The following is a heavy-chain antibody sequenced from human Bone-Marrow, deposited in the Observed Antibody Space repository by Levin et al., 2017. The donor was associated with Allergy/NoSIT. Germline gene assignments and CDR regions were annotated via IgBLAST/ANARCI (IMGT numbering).Heavy chain of an antibody. Sequence: SQTLSLTCAISGDSVSNNNAAWNWIRQSPSRGLEWLGRTYYRSKWYNDYAASVKSRISINPDTSKNQFSLQLNSVIPEDTAVYYCARAPIAVAGTGYFDYWGQGTLVTVSS. J-gene: IGHJ4*02. CDR1: GDSVSNNNAA. V-gene: IGHV6-1*01. CDR3: ARAPIAVAGTGYFDY. CDR2: TYYRSKWYN. D-gene: IGHD6-19*01.